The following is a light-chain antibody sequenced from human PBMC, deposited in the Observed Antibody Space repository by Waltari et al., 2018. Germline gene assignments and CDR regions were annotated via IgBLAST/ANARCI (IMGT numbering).Light chain of an antibody. J-gene: IGKJ4*01. V-gene: IGKV1-5*03. CDR2: EAS. CDR3: QHYASALT. CDR1: QSISSW. Sequence: DIQMTQSPSTLSASVGDRVTITCRASQSISSWLAWYQQKPGKAPKLLIYEASTLESGVTARFSGSGSGTEFTLTISSLQPDDFATYYCQHYASALTFGGGTKVEVK.